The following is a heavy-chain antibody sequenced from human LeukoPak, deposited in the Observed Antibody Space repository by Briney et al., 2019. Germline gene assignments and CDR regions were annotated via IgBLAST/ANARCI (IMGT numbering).Heavy chain of an antibody. CDR3: ARVSGPGDSSGSVDY. CDR2: IYYSGST. J-gene: IGHJ4*02. V-gene: IGHV4-59*01. CDR1: GGSISSYY. D-gene: IGHD3-22*01. Sequence: PSETLFLTCTVSGGSISSYYWSWIRQPPGKGLEWIGYIYYSGSTNYNPSLKSRVTISVDTSKNQFSLKLSSVTAADTAVYYCARVSGPGDSSGSVDYWGQGTLVTVSS.